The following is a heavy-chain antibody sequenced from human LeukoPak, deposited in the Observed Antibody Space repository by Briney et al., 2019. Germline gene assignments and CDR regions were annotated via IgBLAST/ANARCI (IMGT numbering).Heavy chain of an antibody. CDR1: GYTFTSYG. D-gene: IGHD1-26*01. J-gene: IGHJ6*03. CDR2: ISAYNGNT. CDR3: ARDRSGSYEYCMDV. V-gene: IGHV1-18*01. Sequence: ASVKVSCKASGYTFTSYGISWVRQAPGQGLEWMGWISAYNGNTNYAQKFQGRVTLTTDTSTSTAYMELRSLRSDDTAVYYCARDRSGSYEYCMDVWGKGTTVTVSS.